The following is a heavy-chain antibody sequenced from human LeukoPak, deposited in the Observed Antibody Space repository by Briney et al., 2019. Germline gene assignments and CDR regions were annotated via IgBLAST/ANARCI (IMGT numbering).Heavy chain of an antibody. Sequence: GGSLRLSCAASGFTFSSYAMHWVRQAPGKGLEWVAVISYDGSNKYYADSVKGRFTISRDNSKNTLYLQMNSLRAEDTALYYCARGQDIVVVVSTTDHIYNWFDPWGQGTLVTVSS. J-gene: IGHJ5*02. CDR1: GFTFSSYA. CDR3: ARGQDIVVVVSTTDHIYNWFDP. V-gene: IGHV3-30-3*01. CDR2: ISYDGSNK. D-gene: IGHD2-15*01.